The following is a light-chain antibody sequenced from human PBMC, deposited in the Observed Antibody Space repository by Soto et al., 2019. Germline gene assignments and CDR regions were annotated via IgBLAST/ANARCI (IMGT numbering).Light chain of an antibody. CDR3: QSYDNSLSGSRV. J-gene: IGLJ3*02. CDR1: RFNIGAGYD. CDR2: GTN. Sequence: QAVVTQPPSVSGAPGQRVTISCTGGRFNIGAGYDVHWYQQLPGTAPKLLIYGTNNRPSGVPDRFSGSKSGMSASLAITGLQAADEANYYCQSYDNSLSGSRVFGGGTQLTVL. V-gene: IGLV1-40*01.